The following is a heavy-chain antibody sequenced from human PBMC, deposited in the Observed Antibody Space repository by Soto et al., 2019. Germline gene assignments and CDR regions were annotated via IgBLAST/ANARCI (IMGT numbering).Heavy chain of an antibody. CDR2: IYYSGNT. Sequence: PSETLSLTCTVSGGSISSSSYYWGWIRQPPGKGLEWIGNIYYSGNTYYNPSLKSRVTISVDTSKNQFSLKLSSVTAADTAVYYCASLGKGVATIYYFDYWGQGTLVTVSS. V-gene: IGHV4-39*01. CDR3: ASLGKGVATIYYFDY. CDR1: GGSISSSSYY. J-gene: IGHJ4*02. D-gene: IGHD5-12*01.